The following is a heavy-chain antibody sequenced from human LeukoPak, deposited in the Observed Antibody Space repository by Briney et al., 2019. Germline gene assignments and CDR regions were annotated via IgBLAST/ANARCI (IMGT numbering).Heavy chain of an antibody. Sequence: GGSLRLSCAASGFTLSDHAMHWVRQAPGKGLEWVSAINGSGSSTYYADSVKGRVSISRDNSKNTLYLQMNSLRVEDTALYYCARDFWDDFEYFDLWGRGTLVTVSS. D-gene: IGHD3-3*01. CDR2: INGSGSST. J-gene: IGHJ2*01. CDR1: GFTLSDHA. CDR3: ARDFWDDFEYFDL. V-gene: IGHV3-23*01.